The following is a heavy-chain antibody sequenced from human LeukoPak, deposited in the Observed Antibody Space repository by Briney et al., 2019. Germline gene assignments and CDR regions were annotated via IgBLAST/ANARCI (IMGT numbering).Heavy chain of an antibody. CDR3: ARDSQGDYDFWSGLFNNWFDP. V-gene: IGHV4-4*07. CDR1: GGSISSYY. CDR2: IYTSGST. D-gene: IGHD3-3*01. Sequence: SETLSLTCTVSGGSISSYYWSWIRQPAGKGLEWIGRIYTSGSTNYNLSLKSRVTMSVDTSKNQFSLKLSSVTAADTAVYYCARDSQGDYDFWSGLFNNWFDPWGQGTLVTVSS. J-gene: IGHJ5*02.